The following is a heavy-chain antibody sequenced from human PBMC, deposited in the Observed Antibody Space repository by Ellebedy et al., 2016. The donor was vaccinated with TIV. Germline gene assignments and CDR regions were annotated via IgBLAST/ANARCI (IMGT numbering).Heavy chain of an antibody. J-gene: IGHJ4*02. CDR2: FDPEDGET. Sequence: ASVKVSXXVSGYTLTELSIHWVRQPPGKGLEWMGGFDPEDGETIYAQKFQGRVTMTTDTSTSTAYMELRSLRSDDTAVYYCARESGIAVALDYWGQGTLVTVSS. V-gene: IGHV1-24*01. CDR3: ARESGIAVALDY. D-gene: IGHD6-19*01. CDR1: GYTLTELS.